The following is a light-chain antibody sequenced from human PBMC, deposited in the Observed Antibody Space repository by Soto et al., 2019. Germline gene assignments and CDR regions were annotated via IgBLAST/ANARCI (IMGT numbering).Light chain of an antibody. J-gene: IGKJ3*01. V-gene: IGKV1-39*01. CDR3: QQSYSSPPVFT. CDR1: QSISRH. Sequence: DIQMTQSPSSLSASVGDRVTITCRASQSISRHLNWYQQKPGRAPNRLIYAASSLQSGVPSRFSGSGSGTDFNLTVSSLQPEDFATYYCQQSYSSPPVFTFGPGTKVD. CDR2: AAS.